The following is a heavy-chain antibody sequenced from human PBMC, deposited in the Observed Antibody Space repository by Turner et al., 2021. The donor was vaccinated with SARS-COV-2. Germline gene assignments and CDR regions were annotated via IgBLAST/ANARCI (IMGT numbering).Heavy chain of an antibody. CDR3: ARRGGWEPKYWLDP. J-gene: IGHJ5*02. D-gene: IGHD1-26*01. CDR1: WSHQKTPYF. V-gene: IGHV4-39*02. CDR2: IYKTGTT. Sequence: PASGPGPGKTFGALTPPLWVLRGPCWSHQKTPYFWGWIPQPPGKGLEWIGVIYKTGTTYYNPSLESRVSMSVDTSKNHFSLTLKSVTATDSGLYYCARRGGWEPKYWLDPWSQGILVTVSS.